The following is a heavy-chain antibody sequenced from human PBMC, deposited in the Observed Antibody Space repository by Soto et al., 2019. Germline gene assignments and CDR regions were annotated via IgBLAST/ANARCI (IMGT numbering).Heavy chain of an antibody. CDR2: ISPYTGNT. V-gene: IGHV1-18*01. CDR1: GYIFVNYG. D-gene: IGHD3-16*01. CDR3: VMVDNYVTPTPQDV. J-gene: IGHJ6*02. Sequence: QVQLVHSGNEVEKPGASVKVSCKASGYIFVNYGIAWVRQAPGQGLEWMGWISPYTGNTHSASKVQGRLTMTTDTSTSTAYMDLGSLTSDDTAVYYCVMVDNYVTPTPQDVWGQGTTVTVSS.